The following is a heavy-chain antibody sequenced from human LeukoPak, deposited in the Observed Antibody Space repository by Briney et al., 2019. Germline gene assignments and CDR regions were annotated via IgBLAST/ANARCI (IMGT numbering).Heavy chain of an antibody. V-gene: IGHV3-30-3*01. CDR3: ARDRRYGMDV. Sequence: SGGSLRLSCAASGFTFSSYAMHWVRQAPGKGLEWVAVISYDGSNKYYADSVKGRFTISRDNSKNTLYLQMNSLRAEDTAVYYCARDRRYGMDVWGQGTTVTVSS. J-gene: IGHJ6*02. CDR2: ISYDGSNK. D-gene: IGHD6-6*01. CDR1: GFTFSSYA.